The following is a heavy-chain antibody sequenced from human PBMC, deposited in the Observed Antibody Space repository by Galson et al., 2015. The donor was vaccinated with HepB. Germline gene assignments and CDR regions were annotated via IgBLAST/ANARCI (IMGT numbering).Heavy chain of an antibody. CDR1: GFTFSSYW. D-gene: IGHD6-6*01. Sequence: SLRLSCAASGFTFSSYWMHWVRQAPGKGLVWVSRIKSDGSSTRYADSVKGRFTISRDNAKNTLYLQMNSLRAEDTAVYYCARDRIRDGGYSSSSSGLWFDPWGQGTLVTVSS. V-gene: IGHV3-74*01. CDR3: ARDRIRDGGYSSSSSGLWFDP. J-gene: IGHJ5*02. CDR2: IKSDGSST.